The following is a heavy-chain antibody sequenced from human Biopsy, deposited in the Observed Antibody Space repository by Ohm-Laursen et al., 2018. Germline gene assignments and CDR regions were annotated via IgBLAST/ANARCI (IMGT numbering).Heavy chain of an antibody. J-gene: IGHJ3*01. Sequence: GTLSLTCIVSGGSISSDYWSWIRQSPRKGLEWIGHISDRGTTNSNPSLRGRITISVDTSKNQFSLKLNSVSAADTALFFCARLYRLDDYWNDDPPDAFDVWGPGTMVTVSS. CDR1: GGSISSDY. D-gene: IGHD3-3*01. CDR2: ISDRGTT. CDR3: ARLYRLDDYWNDDPPDAFDV. V-gene: IGHV4-59*01.